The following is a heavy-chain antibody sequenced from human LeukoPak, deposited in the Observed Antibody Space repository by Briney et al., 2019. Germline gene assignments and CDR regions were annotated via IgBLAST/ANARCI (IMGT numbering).Heavy chain of an antibody. V-gene: IGHV3-11*01. J-gene: IGHJ4*02. CDR3: ARDHPYYYDSSGYYVGD. D-gene: IGHD3-22*01. CDR1: GFTFSDYY. CDR2: SSSSGNNI. Sequence: GGSLRLSCAASGFTFSDYYMGWIRQAPGKGLEWVTYSSSSGNNIHYADSVKGRFTISRDNAKNSLYLQMDSLRAEDTALYYCARDHPYYYDSSGYYVGDWGQGTLVTVSS.